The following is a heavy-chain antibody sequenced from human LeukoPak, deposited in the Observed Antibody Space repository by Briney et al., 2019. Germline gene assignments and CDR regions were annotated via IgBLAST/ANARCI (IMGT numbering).Heavy chain of an antibody. CDR2: ISGTGGTT. D-gene: IGHD3-10*01. CDR1: GFTFSSPG. J-gene: IGHJ5*02. V-gene: IGHV3-23*01. Sequence: GGSLRLSSAASGFTFSSPGMSWVRQAPGKGLEWVSAISGTGGTTYYADSVKGRFTISRDNSKNTLYLQMNSLRAEDTAVYYCAKGHEVLWFGELFGFDPWGQGTLVTVSS. CDR3: AKGHEVLWFGELFGFDP.